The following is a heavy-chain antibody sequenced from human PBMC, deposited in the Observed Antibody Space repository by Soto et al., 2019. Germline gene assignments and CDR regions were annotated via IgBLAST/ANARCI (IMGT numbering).Heavy chain of an antibody. CDR1: GFSFSTSGVG. CDR2: LYWDDDE. Sequence: QITLKESGPTLVKPTQTLTLTCTFSGFSFSTSGVGVGWIRQPPGRALEWLALLYWDDDERYSPSLKSRLTITNDTPRNQVVLTMTNMDPVDRATYYCAHSGFNSGWYHFDYWGQGALVTFSS. J-gene: IGHJ4*02. D-gene: IGHD6-19*01. CDR3: AHSGFNSGWYHFDY. V-gene: IGHV2-5*02.